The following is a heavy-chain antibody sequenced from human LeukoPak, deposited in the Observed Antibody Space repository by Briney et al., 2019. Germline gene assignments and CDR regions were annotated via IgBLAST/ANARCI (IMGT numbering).Heavy chain of an antibody. CDR2: INPSGGST. CDR1: GYTFTSYY. D-gene: IGHD3-10*01. Sequence: ASVKVSCKASGYTFTSYYMHRVRQAPGQGLEWMGIINPSGGSTSYAQKFQGRVTMTRDMSTSTVYMELSSLRSEDTAVYYCARVWMARGDGSTGYFDYWGQGTLVTVSS. V-gene: IGHV1-46*01. J-gene: IGHJ4*02. CDR3: ARVWMARGDGSTGYFDY.